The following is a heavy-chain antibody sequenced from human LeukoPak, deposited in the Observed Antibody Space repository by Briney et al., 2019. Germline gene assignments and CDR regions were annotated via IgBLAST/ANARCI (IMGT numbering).Heavy chain of an antibody. V-gene: IGHV1-69*13. CDR3: AGLRSGWYGGDY. D-gene: IGHD6-19*01. CDR2: IIPIFGTA. CDR1: GGTFSSYA. J-gene: IGHJ4*02. Sequence: GASVKVSCKASGGTFSSYAISWVRQAPGQGLEWMGGIIPIFGTANYAQKFQGRVTITADESTSTAYMELSSLRSEDTAVYYCAGLRSGWYGGDYWGQGTLVTVSS.